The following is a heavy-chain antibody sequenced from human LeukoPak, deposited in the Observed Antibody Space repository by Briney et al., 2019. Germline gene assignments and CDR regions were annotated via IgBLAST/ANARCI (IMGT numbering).Heavy chain of an antibody. J-gene: IGHJ6*02. V-gene: IGHV4-34*01. CDR2: INHSGST. Sequence: SETLSLTCAVYGGSFGGYYWSWIRQPPGKGLEWIGEINHSGSTNYNPSLKSRVTISVDTSKNQFSLKLSSVTAADTAVYYCARLRYFDWLFRYYYGMDVWGQGTTVTVSS. D-gene: IGHD3-9*01. CDR1: GGSFGGYY. CDR3: ARLRYFDWLFRYYYGMDV.